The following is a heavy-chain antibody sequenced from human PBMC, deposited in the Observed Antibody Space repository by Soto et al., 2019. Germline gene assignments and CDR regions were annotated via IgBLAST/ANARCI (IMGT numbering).Heavy chain of an antibody. D-gene: IGHD4-17*01. J-gene: IGHJ5*01. CDR2: ITASGGRT. Sequence: EVHLLESGGGLVQPGGSLRLSCTASGFTFSSYAMTWVRQAPGRGLEGVSGITASGGRTFYADSVQGRFTISRDNSRSTLYLQMNSLRAEESAVYYCAKDTRYADYVRWFDSWGQGTLVTVSS. CDR3: AKDTRYADYVRWFDS. V-gene: IGHV3-23*01. CDR1: GFTFSSYA.